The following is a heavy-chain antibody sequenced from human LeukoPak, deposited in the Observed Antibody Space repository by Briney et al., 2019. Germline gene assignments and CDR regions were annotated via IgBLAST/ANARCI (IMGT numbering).Heavy chain of an antibody. Sequence: GGSLRLSCAASGFTFSDYYMSWIRQAPGKGLEWVSYISSSGSTIYYADSVKGRFTISRDNAKNSLYLQMNSLRAEDTAVYYCASPRYSSSSNPFDYWGQGTLVTVS. J-gene: IGHJ4*02. V-gene: IGHV3-11*01. D-gene: IGHD6-6*01. CDR1: GFTFSDYY. CDR3: ASPRYSSSSNPFDY. CDR2: ISSSGSTI.